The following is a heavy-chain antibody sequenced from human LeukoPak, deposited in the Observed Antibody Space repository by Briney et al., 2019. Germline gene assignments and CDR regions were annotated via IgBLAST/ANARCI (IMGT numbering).Heavy chain of an antibody. CDR3: AKDQRAVAGTCFDN. Sequence: PGGSLRLSCAASGFTSSRYAMTWARQAPGKGLEWVADISGSGNSTNYADSVKGRFTISRDNSNNTLYLEMKTLSADDTAVYYCAKDQRAVAGTCFDNWGQGTLVTVSS. CDR2: ISGSGNST. V-gene: IGHV3-23*01. J-gene: IGHJ4*02. CDR1: GFTSSRYA. D-gene: IGHD6-19*01.